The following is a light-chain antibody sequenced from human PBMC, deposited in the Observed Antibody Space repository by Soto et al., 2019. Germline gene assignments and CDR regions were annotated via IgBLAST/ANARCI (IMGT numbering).Light chain of an antibody. CDR3: QQANSYPWT. J-gene: IGKJ1*01. V-gene: IGKV1-12*01. CDR1: QGVSDW. Sequence: DIQMTQSPSSVSASVGDSVTITCRASQGVSDWVAWYQQKPGEAPKLLIYGSSSLLSGVPSRFSGTRSGTDSTLTISSLQPEDFATYYCQQANSYPWTVGQGTKVEIE. CDR2: GSS.